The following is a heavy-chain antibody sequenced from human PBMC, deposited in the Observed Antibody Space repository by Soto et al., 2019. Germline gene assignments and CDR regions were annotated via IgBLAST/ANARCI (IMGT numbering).Heavy chain of an antibody. CDR2: IYYSGST. CDR3: ARDSGWELPYFGYYGMDV. V-gene: IGHV4-59*01. D-gene: IGHD1-26*01. Sequence: GPGKPSETLSLTCTVSGGSISSYYWSWIRQPPGKGLEWIGYIYYSGSTNYKPSLKSRVTISVDTSKNLFSLKLSSVSAADTAVYYCARDSGWELPYFGYYGMDVWGQGTTVTVSS. CDR1: GGSISSYY. J-gene: IGHJ6*02.